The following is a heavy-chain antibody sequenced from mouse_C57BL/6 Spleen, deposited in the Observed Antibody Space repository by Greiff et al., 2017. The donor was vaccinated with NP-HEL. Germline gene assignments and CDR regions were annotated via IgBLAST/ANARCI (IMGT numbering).Heavy chain of an antibody. CDR1: GFNFSSYG. J-gene: IGHJ4*01. V-gene: IGHV5-6*01. D-gene: IGHD2-1*01. CDR3: ARLYGNYDAMDY. Sequence: EVKVVESGGDLVKPGGSLKLSCAASGFNFSSYGMSWVRQTPDKRLEWVATISSGGSYTYYPDSVKGRFTISRDNAKNTLYLQMSSLKSEDTAMYYCARLYGNYDAMDYWGQGTSVTVSS. CDR2: ISSGGSYT.